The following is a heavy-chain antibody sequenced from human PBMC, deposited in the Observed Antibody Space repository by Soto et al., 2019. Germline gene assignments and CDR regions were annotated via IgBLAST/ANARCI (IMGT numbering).Heavy chain of an antibody. J-gene: IGHJ5*02. V-gene: IGHV1-18*01. CDR2: INVNNGNT. D-gene: IGHD2-2*02. CDR1: GYTFTSYG. Sequence: GASVKVSCKASGYTFTSYGISWVRQAPGQGLEWMGRINVNNGNTKYAQKFQGRVTITTDKSTSTAYMELSSLRSEDTAVYYCASNPPHCSSTSCYTINWFDPWGQGTLVTVSS. CDR3: ASNPPHCSSTSCYTINWFDP.